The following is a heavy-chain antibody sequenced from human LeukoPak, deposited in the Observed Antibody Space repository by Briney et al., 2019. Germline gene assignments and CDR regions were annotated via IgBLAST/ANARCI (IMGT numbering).Heavy chain of an antibody. V-gene: IGHV4-4*07. Sequence: SDTLSLTCTVSGASVTSYYWSWIRRPAGKGLEWIGRIFTNGSPNHNPSLKSRVTMSVDMSKNQFSLKLSSVTAADAAVYYCARESRAPYTSSPHFYYYYYMDVWGNGTTVTVSS. CDR2: IFTNGSP. CDR3: ARESRAPYTSSPHFYYYYYMDV. J-gene: IGHJ6*03. CDR1: GASVTSYY. D-gene: IGHD6-6*01.